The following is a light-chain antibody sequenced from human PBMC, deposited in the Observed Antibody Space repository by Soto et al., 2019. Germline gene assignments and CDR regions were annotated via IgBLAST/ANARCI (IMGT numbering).Light chain of an antibody. CDR2: DVN. CDR3: TSSTNSTTMV. J-gene: IGLJ2*01. CDR1: SSDIGAYNF. V-gene: IGLV2-14*03. Sequence: QSALTQPASVSGSPGQSITISCTGTSSDIGAYNFVSWYQQHPGKAPKLMLYDVNIRPSGVSNRFSGSKSGNTASLTISGLQAEDEADYYCTSSTNSTTMVFGGGTKLTVL.